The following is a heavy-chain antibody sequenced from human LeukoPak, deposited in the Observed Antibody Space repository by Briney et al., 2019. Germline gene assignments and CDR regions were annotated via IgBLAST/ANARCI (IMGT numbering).Heavy chain of an antibody. V-gene: IGHV3-21*01. Sequence: GGSLRLSCAASGFSFTNYSMNWVRQAPGKGLEWVSSISSSSSYIYYADSVKGRFTISRDNTKNSLYLQMNSLRAEDTAVYYCARDRDPYYDYLWGSYRPSYFDDWGQRTLVTVSS. D-gene: IGHD3-16*02. J-gene: IGHJ4*02. CDR1: GFSFTNYS. CDR3: ARDRDPYYDYLWGSYRPSYFDD. CDR2: ISSSSSYI.